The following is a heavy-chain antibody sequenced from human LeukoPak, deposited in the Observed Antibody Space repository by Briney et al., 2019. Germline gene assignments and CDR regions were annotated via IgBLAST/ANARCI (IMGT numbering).Heavy chain of an antibody. CDR2: IYYSGST. J-gene: IGHJ4*02. D-gene: IGHD3-10*01. CDR1: GGSISSGGYY. CDR3: AGHNGSGSDPDY. Sequence: SETLSLTCTVSGGSISSGGYYWSWIRQHPGKGLEWIGYIYYSGSTYYNPSLKSRVTISVDTSKNQFSLKLSSVTAADTAVYYCAGHNGSGSDPDYWGQGTLVTVSS. V-gene: IGHV4-31*03.